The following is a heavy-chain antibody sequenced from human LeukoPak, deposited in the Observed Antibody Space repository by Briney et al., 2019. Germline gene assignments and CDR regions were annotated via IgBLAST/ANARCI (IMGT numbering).Heavy chain of an antibody. CDR3: SLRSRGYSGYDAFDD. CDR1: GYTFTSYD. J-gene: IGHJ4*02. V-gene: IGHV1-8*01. D-gene: IGHD5-12*01. Sequence: ASVKVSCKASGYTFTSYDINWVRQATGQGLEWMGWMNPNSGNTGYAQKFQGRVTMTRNTSINTAYMELSSLRSEDTAVYYCSLRSRGYSGYDAFDDWGQGTLVTVSS. CDR2: MNPNSGNT.